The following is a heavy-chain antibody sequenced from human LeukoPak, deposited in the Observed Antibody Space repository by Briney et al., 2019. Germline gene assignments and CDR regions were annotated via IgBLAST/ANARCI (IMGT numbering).Heavy chain of an antibody. CDR2: IYYSGST. V-gene: IGHV4-59*01. CDR1: GGSISSYY. CDR3: ARDGGRDGYNSFNH. D-gene: IGHD5-24*01. J-gene: IGHJ4*02. Sequence: SETLSLTCTVSGGSISSYYWSWIRQPPGKGLEWIGYIYYSGSTNYNPSLKSRVTISVDTSKSQFSLKLSSVTAADTAVYYCARDGGRDGYNSFNHWGQGTLVTVSS.